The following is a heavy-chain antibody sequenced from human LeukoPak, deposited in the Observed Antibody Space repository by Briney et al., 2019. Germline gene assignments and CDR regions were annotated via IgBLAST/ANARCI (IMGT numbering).Heavy chain of an antibody. CDR2: VNHSGST. D-gene: IGHD4-11*01. CDR3: ARGTTVTPKNYDHYMDV. CDR1: GVSFSGYY. V-gene: IGHV4-34*01. J-gene: IGHJ6*03. Sequence: SETLSLTCAVYGVSFSGYYWSWLRQPPAKGLEWVGEVNHSGSTNYNPSLKSRVTISVDTSKNQFSRKLSSVTAAVTAVYYCARGTTVTPKNYDHYMDVWGEGATVTVSS.